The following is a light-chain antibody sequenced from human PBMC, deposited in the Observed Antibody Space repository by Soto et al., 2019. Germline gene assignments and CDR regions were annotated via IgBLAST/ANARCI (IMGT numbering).Light chain of an antibody. CDR1: GSDFGRYNR. V-gene: IGLV2-18*02. J-gene: IGLJ3*02. Sequence: QSVLNQPPSVSGSPGQSVTISCTGTGSDFGRYNRVSWYQHTPGTAPKLLIYEVTNRPSGVPDRFSGSRSGNTASLTISGLQAEDVADYYCSSFTTSDTWVLGGGTKLTVL. CDR3: SSFTTSDTWV. CDR2: EVT.